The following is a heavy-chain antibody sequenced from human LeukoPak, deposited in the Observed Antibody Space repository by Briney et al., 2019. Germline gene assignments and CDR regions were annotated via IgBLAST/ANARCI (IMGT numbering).Heavy chain of an antibody. CDR2: ISYDGSNK. CDR3: ARDSLGYYFDY. Sequence: GRSLRLSCAASGFTLSSYAMHWVPQAPGKGLEWVAVISYDGSNKYYADSVKGRFTISRDNSKNTLYLQMNSLRAEDTAVYYCARDSLGYYFDYWGQGTLVTVSS. CDR1: GFTLSSYA. J-gene: IGHJ4*02. V-gene: IGHV3-30*01. D-gene: IGHD5-12*01.